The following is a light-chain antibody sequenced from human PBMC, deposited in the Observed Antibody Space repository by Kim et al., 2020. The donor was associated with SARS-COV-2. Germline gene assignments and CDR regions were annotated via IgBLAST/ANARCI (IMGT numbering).Light chain of an antibody. CDR3: QQYSMSYT. CDR1: QNINTW. V-gene: IGKV1-5*03. J-gene: IGKJ2*01. Sequence: IQMTQSPSTLSASLGDRVTITCRASQNINTWLAWYQQKPGNAPKLLIYKASSLQSGVPSRFSGTGSGTEFTLTISGLQPDDFATYNCQQYSMSYTFGQGTKLEI. CDR2: KAS.